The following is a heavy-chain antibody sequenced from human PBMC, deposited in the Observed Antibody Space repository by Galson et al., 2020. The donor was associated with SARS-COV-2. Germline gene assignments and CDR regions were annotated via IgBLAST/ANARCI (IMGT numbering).Heavy chain of an antibody. V-gene: IGHV3-33*01. Sequence: SLKISCAASGFTFSSYGMHWVRQAPGKGLEWVAVIWYDGSNKYYADSVKGRFTISRDNSKNTLYLQMNSLRAEDTAVYYCARVRAQGIAVAGLDYWGQGTLVTVSS. J-gene: IGHJ4*02. CDR1: GFTFSSYG. CDR3: ARVRAQGIAVAGLDY. D-gene: IGHD6-19*01. CDR2: IWYDGSNK.